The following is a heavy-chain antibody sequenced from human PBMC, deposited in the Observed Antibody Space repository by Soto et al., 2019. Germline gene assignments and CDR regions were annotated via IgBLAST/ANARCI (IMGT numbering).Heavy chain of an antibody. CDR1: GESISSGGYY. J-gene: IGHJ4*02. CDR3: ARASSSSSAADY. D-gene: IGHD6-6*01. CDR2: IYYSESA. Sequence: QVQLQESGPGLVKPSQTLSLTCSVSGESISSGGYYWSWIRHHPGKGLEWIGYIYYSESAYYNPSLKSRVTSSMDTSKNHCATRLRSVNAADTSVYYSARASSSSSAADYWGKGILVTVSA. V-gene: IGHV4-31*03.